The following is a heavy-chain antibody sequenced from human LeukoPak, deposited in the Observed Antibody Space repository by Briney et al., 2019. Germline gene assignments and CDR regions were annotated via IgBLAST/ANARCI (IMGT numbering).Heavy chain of an antibody. CDR3: ARELKRGIAVAGTHDY. J-gene: IGHJ4*02. Sequence: GGSLRLSCAASGFSFSSYWMTWVRQAPGKGLEWVANIKEDGSEKYYVDSVKGRFTISRDNAKNSLYLQMNSLRAEDTALYYCARELKRGIAVAGTHDYWGQGTLVTVSS. V-gene: IGHV3-7*03. CDR1: GFSFSSYW. CDR2: IKEDGSEK. D-gene: IGHD6-19*01.